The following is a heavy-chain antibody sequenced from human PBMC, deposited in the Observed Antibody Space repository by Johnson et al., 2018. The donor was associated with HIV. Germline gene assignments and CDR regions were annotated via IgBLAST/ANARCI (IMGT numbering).Heavy chain of an antibody. J-gene: IGHJ3*02. CDR1: GFTFDDYA. CDR2: INWNGGST. V-gene: IGHV3-20*04. CDR3: ARLGFYNWNGGGALDI. Sequence: VHLVESGGGVVQPGRSLRLSCAASGFTFDDYAMHWVRQAPGKGLEWVSGINWNGGSTGYADSVKGRFTISRDNAKNSLYLQMNSLRAEDTAVYYCARLGFYNWNGGGALDIWGQGTMVTVSS. D-gene: IGHD1-20*01.